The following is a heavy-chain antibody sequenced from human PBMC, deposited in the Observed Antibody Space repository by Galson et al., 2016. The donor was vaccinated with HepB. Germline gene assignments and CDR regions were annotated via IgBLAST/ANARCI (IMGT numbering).Heavy chain of an antibody. CDR2: IIPLFGAT. D-gene: IGHD4-17*01. CDR1: GGTFSNFA. V-gene: IGHV1-69*06. J-gene: IGHJ5*02. CDR3: ARGADFADSGWFDP. Sequence: SVKVSCKASGGTFSNFAISWLRQAPGQGLEWMGGIIPLFGATNYAQKFQGRVMITADKSTTTVYMDLSSLRSEDTAVYYCARGADFADSGWFDPWGQGTLVTVSS.